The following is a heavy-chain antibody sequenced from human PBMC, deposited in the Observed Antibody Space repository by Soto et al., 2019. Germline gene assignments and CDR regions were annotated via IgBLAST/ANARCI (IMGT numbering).Heavy chain of an antibody. J-gene: IGHJ6*02. CDR1: GDSVSSNSAA. D-gene: IGHD2-2*01. V-gene: IGHV6-1*01. CDR3: ARGESLVPAYYYYGMDV. Sequence: PSQTLSLTCAISGDSVSSNSAAWNWIRQSPSRGLEWLGRTYYRSKWYNDYAVSVKSRITINPDTSKNQFSLQLNSVTPEDTAVYYCARGESLVPAYYYYGMDVWGQGTTVTVSS. CDR2: TYYRSKWYN.